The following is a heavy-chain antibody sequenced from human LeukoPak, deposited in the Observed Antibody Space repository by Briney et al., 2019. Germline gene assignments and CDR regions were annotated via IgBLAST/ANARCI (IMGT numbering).Heavy chain of an antibody. J-gene: IGHJ4*02. CDR1: GFTFSNAW. CDR2: IKSKTDGGTT. CDR3: TVDSSGLDY. D-gene: IGHD3-22*01. Sequence: GGSLRLSCAASGFTFSNAWISWVRQAPGKGLEWVGRIKSKTDGGTTDYAAPVKGRFTISRDDSKNTLNTEMDILKTKDTAVYYCTVDSSGLDYWGQGTLVTVSS. V-gene: IGHV3-15*01.